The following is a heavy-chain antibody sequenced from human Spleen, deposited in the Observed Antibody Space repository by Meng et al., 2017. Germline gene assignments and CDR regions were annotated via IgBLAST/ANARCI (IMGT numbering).Heavy chain of an antibody. CDR3: ARYLYGGSRYTNLFDP. D-gene: IGHD2-15*01. J-gene: IGHJ5*01. CDR2: KHYSGTT. CDR1: GYSISNTESY. V-gene: IGHV4-30-4*01. Sequence: QGQLQESGPGLVKPSQTLSLSCSFSGYSISNTESYWGWIRQPPGKGLEWIGYKHYSGTTYYNPSLQSRVSMSVDTSKNQFSLTLSSVTAADTAVYWCARYLYGGSRYTNLFDPWGQGTLVTVSS.